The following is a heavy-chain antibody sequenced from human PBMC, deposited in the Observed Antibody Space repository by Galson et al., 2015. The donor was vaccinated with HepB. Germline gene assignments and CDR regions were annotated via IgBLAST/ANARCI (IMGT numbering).Heavy chain of an antibody. CDR2: VSSDGSNK. CDR1: GFTFRTYV. CDR3: ATEGRSIPDYFDY. Sequence: SLRLSCAASGFTFRTYVMHWVRQAPGRGLEWLAVVSSDGSNKYHADSVKGRITISRDNSNNTLHLQMNSLRAEDTAVYYCATEGRSIPDYFDYWGKGAMVAVSS. V-gene: IGHV3-30*03. J-gene: IGHJ4*02. D-gene: IGHD2-21*01.